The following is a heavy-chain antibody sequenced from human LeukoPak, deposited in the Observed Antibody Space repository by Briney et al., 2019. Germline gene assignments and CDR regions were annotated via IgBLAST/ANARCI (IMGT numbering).Heavy chain of an antibody. J-gene: IGHJ4*02. CDR1: AFTFNTYW. V-gene: IGHV3-74*01. CDR3: ERRGKWAYYFDY. Sequence: GGSLRLSCAASAFTFNTYWMHWVRQVPGRGLEWVSRINGDESSTNYADSVKGRFTISRDNAKDMLYLHMNSLTAEDTAVYYCERRGKWAYYFDYWGKGTLVTVS. D-gene: IGHD1-26*01. CDR2: INGDESST.